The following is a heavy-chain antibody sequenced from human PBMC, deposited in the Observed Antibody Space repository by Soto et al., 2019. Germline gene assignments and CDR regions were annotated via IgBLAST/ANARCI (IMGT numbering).Heavy chain of an antibody. CDR1: GITFSTYA. CDR3: ARAEDGYNSILSHLPLYYFDY. J-gene: IGHJ4*02. CDR2: ISSSSSCI. Sequence: GGSLRLSCAASGITFSTYAMSCVRQAPGKGLEWVSSISSSSSCIYYADSVKGRFTISRDNAKNSLYLQMNSLRAEDTAVYYCARAEDGYNSILSHLPLYYFDYWGQGTLVTVSS. V-gene: IGHV3-21*01. D-gene: IGHD5-12*01.